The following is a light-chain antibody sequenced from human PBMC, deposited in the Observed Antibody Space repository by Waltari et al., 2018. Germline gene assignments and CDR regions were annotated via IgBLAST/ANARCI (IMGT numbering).Light chain of an antibody. Sequence: EVVLTQSPGTLSLSPGERATLSCRASQSLTKRYLAWYQQKPGQAPRLLIYGASSRAAGIPDRFSGSGSVTDFSLTISRLEPEDFAVYYCQQYGSSVLYTFGQGTKLEIK. V-gene: IGKV3-20*01. CDR2: GAS. CDR1: QSLTKRY. J-gene: IGKJ2*01. CDR3: QQYGSSVLYT.